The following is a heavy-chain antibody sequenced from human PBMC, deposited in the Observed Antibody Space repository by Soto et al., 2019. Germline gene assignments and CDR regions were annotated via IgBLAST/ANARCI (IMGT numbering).Heavy chain of an antibody. CDR1: GYTFTSYG. V-gene: IGHV1-18*01. CDR2: INAYNGNT. D-gene: IGHD3-22*01. J-gene: IGHJ5*02. CDR3: ARAYDSSGSLFDP. Sequence: GASVKVSCKASGYTFTSYGISWVRQAPGQGLEWMGWINAYNGNTKYAQKFQGRVTITRDTSASTAYMELSSLRSEDTAVYYCARAYDSSGSLFDPWGQGTLVTVSS.